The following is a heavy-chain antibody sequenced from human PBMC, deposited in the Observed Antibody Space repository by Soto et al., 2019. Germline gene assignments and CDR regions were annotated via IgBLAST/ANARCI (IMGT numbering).Heavy chain of an antibody. CDR2: IIPIFGTA. D-gene: IGHD2-15*01. Sequence: SVKVSCRASGGTFSSYAISWVRQAPGQGLEWMGGIIPIFGTANYAQKFQGRVTITADESTSTAYMELSSLRSEDTAVYYCASVAATDYYYGMDVWGQGTTVTVSS. CDR1: GGTFSSYA. J-gene: IGHJ6*02. V-gene: IGHV1-69*13. CDR3: ASVAATDYYYGMDV.